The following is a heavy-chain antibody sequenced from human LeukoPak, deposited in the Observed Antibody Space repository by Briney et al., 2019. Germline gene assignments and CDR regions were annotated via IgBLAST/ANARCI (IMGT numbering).Heavy chain of an antibody. CDR3: TTGDCSSTSCYSFDY. D-gene: IGHD2-2*01. Sequence: GGSLRLSCAASGFTFSKAWMNWVRQAPGKGLEWVGRVKSKTDVGTTDYAAPVKGRFTISRDDSKNTLYPQMNSLKTEDTAVYYCTTGDCSSTSCYSFDYWGQGTLVTVSS. CDR2: VKSKTDVGTT. CDR1: GFTFSKAW. V-gene: IGHV3-15*01. J-gene: IGHJ4*02.